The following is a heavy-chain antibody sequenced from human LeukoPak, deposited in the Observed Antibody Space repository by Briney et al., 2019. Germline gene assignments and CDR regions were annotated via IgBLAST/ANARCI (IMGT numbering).Heavy chain of an antibody. J-gene: IGHJ4*02. V-gene: IGHV4-39*01. CDR1: GGSISSSSYY. CDR2: LYYSGNT. CDR3: ANSRDYAFDY. D-gene: IGHD4-17*01. Sequence: SETLSLTCTVSGGSISSSSYYWGWIRQPPGKGLEWIGSLYYSGNTYYNPSLKSRVTISVDTSKNQFSLKLSSVTAADTAVYYCANSRDYAFDYWGQGTLVTVSS.